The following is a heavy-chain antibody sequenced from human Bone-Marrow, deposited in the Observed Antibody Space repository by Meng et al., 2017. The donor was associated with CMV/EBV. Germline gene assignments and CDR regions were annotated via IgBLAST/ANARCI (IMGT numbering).Heavy chain of an antibody. J-gene: IGHJ5*02. CDR1: GYTFTGYY. CDR2: INPNSGGT. CDR3: ARVYCSTTSCYSLDP. D-gene: IGHD2-2*02. V-gene: IGHV1-2*02. Sequence: ASVKVSCKASGYTFTGYYMPWVRQAPGQGLEWMGWINPNSGGTNYAQKFQGRVTRTRDTSISTAYMELSRLRSDDTAVFYCARVYCSTTSCYSLDPWGQGTLVTASS.